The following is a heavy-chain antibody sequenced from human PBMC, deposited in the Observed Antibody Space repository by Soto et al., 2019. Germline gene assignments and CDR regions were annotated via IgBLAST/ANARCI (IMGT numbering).Heavy chain of an antibody. Sequence: QVRLQESGPGLVKPSQTLSLTCTVSGGSISSGDYFWSWVRQPPGKGLEWIGYIYYTGSTSYNPPLKSRITMSVDTSKNQFSLKVSSVTAADTAVYFCARDDGYYRLYEYWGQGTLVTVSS. CDR2: IYYTGST. V-gene: IGHV4-30-4*01. D-gene: IGHD3-3*01. CDR3: ARDDGYYRLYEY. J-gene: IGHJ4*02. CDR1: GGSISSGDYF.